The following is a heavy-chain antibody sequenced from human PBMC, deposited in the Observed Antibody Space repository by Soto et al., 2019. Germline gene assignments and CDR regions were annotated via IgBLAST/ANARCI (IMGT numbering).Heavy chain of an antibody. D-gene: IGHD2-2*01. CDR2: INPNSGGT. V-gene: IGHV1-2*04. CDR3: ARYPLLVLAEEKDIVVVPAARGAFDI. J-gene: IGHJ3*02. Sequence: GASVKVSCKASGYTFTGYYMHWVRQAPGQRLEWKGRINPNSGGTNYAQKFQGWVTMTRDTSISTACMELSRLISDDTAVYYCARYPLLVLAEEKDIVVVPAARGAFDIWGQGTMVTVSS. CDR1: GYTFTGYY.